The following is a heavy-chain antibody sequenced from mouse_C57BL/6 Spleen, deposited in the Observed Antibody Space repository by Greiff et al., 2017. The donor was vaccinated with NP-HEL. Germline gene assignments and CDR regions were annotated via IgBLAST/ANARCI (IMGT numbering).Heavy chain of an antibody. J-gene: IGHJ3*01. CDR3: ARSLYGSNYDVWFAY. CDR1: GFSLSTSGMG. D-gene: IGHD1-1*01. CDR2: IYWDDDK. Sequence: ESGPGILQSSQTLSLTCSFSGFSLSTSGMGVSWIRQPSGKGLEWLAHIYWDDDKRYNPSLKSRLTISKDTSRNQVFLKITSVDTADTATYYCARSLYGSNYDVWFAYWGQGTLVTVSA. V-gene: IGHV8-12*01.